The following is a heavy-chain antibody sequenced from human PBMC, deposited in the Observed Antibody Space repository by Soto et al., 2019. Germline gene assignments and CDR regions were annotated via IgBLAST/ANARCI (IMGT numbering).Heavy chain of an antibody. D-gene: IGHD2-2*01. CDR2: ISDSGGTT. J-gene: IGHJ4*02. Sequence: GGSLRLSCAASGFTFSNYPMSWVRQAPGKGLEWVSYISDSGGTTYYADSVKGRFTISRDNSKNTLYLQMNSLRAEDTAVYYCAKDPYCSSISCYAGNFYYWGQGALVTV. CDR3: AKDPYCSSISCYAGNFYY. V-gene: IGHV3-23*01. CDR1: GFTFSNYP.